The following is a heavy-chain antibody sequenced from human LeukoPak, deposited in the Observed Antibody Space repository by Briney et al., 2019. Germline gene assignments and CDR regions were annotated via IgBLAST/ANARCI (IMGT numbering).Heavy chain of an antibody. Sequence: PGGSLRLSCAASGFTFSSYAMSWVRQAPGKGLEWVSGISNSGGSTYNADSVKGRFTISRDNSKNTLYLQMNSLRAEDTAVYYCAKGSYGSGNYHGFDSWGQGTLVTVSS. D-gene: IGHD3-10*01. J-gene: IGHJ4*02. V-gene: IGHV3-23*01. CDR2: ISNSGGST. CDR1: GFTFSSYA. CDR3: AKGSYGSGNYHGFDS.